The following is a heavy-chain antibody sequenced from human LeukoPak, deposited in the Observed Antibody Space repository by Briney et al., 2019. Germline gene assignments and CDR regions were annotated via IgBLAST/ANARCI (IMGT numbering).Heavy chain of an antibody. CDR3: AKAIFGVVRGYFDY. Sequence: GGSLRLSCAASGFTFSSYAMSGVRQAPGKGLEWVSAISGGGGSTYYADSVKGRFTISRDNSKNTLYLQMNSLRAEDTAVYYCAKAIFGVVRGYFDYWGQGTLVTVSS. V-gene: IGHV3-23*01. CDR2: ISGGGGST. J-gene: IGHJ4*02. CDR1: GFTFSSYA. D-gene: IGHD3-3*01.